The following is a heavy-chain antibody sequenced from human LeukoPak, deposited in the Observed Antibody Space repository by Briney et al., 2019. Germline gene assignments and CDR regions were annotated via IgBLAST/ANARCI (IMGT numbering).Heavy chain of an antibody. CDR1: GGSISSYH. D-gene: IGHD6-19*01. Sequence: SETLSLTCTVSGGSISSYHWSWIRQHPGKGLEWIGYIYYSGSTNYNPSLKSRVTISVDTSKNQFSLNLSSVTAADTAVYYCARYSSGWRSFDIWGQGTMVTVSS. J-gene: IGHJ3*02. CDR2: IYYSGST. CDR3: ARYSSGWRSFDI. V-gene: IGHV4-59*01.